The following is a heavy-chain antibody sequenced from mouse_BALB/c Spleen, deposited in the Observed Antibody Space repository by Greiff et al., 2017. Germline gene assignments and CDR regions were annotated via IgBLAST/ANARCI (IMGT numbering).Heavy chain of an antibody. D-gene: IGHD2-1*01. J-gene: IGHJ2*01. Sequence: VQLQQSGAELVRPGASVTLSCKASGYTFTDYEMHWVKQTPVHGLEWIGAIDPETGGTAYNQKFKGKATLTADKSSSTAYMELRSLTSEDSAVYYCTRGGIYYGNYVGDYWGQGTTLTVSS. CDR3: TRGGIYYGNYVGDY. CDR1: GYTFTDYE. V-gene: IGHV1-15*01. CDR2: IDPETGGT.